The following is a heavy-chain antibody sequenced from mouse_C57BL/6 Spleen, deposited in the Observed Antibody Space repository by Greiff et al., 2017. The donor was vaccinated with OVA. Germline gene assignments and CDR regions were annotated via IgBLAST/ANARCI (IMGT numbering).Heavy chain of an antibody. Sequence: EVQLVESGPELVKPGASVKIPCKASGYTFTDYNMDWVKQSHGKSLEWIGDINPNNGGTIYNQKFKGKATLTVDKSSSTAYMELRSLTSEDTAVYYCARDGYDRYYAMDYWGQGTSVTVSS. CDR3: ARDGYDRYYAMDY. J-gene: IGHJ4*01. V-gene: IGHV1-18*01. CDR1: GYTFTDYN. CDR2: INPNNGGT. D-gene: IGHD2-2*01.